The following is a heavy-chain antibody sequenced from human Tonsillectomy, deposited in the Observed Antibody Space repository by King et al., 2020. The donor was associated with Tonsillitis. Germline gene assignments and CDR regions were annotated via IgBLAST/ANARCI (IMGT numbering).Heavy chain of an antibody. CDR1: GFTFSRYA. D-gene: IGHD5-18*01. V-gene: IGHV3-23*04. J-gene: IGHJ4*02. CDR3: AKGVDTAMGGFDY. CDR2: ISGSGGST. Sequence: VQLVESGGGLVQPGGSLRLSCAASGFTFSRYAMSWVRQAPGKGLAWGSAISGSGGSTYYADSVKGRFSITRDNSKNTQYLQMNSLRVEDTAVYYCAKGVDTAMGGFDYWGQGTLVTVSS.